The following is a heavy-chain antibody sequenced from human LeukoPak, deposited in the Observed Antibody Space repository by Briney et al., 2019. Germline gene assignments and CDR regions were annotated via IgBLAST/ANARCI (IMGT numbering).Heavy chain of an antibody. Sequence: HPSETLSLTCTVSGGSISSYYWNWIRQPAGKGLEWMGRIYTSGSTNYNPSLKSRVTMSVDTSKNQFSLKLTSVTAADTAVYYCARGKVVAGTPGQNSWDNWGQGILVSVSS. CDR1: GGSISSYY. D-gene: IGHD6-19*01. V-gene: IGHV4-4*07. CDR3: ARGKVVAGTPGQNSWDN. J-gene: IGHJ4*02. CDR2: IYTSGST.